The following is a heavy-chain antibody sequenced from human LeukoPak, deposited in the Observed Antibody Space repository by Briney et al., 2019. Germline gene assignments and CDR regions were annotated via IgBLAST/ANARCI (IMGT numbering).Heavy chain of an antibody. D-gene: IGHD2-8*01. V-gene: IGHV4-61*10. J-gene: IGHJ5*02. CDR3: ARQTHCTNGVCYIGLKLLFDP. CDR2: INHSGST. CDR1: GGSISSGSYY. Sequence: PSETLSLTCTVSGGSISSGSYYWSWIRQPAGKGLEWIGEINHSGSTNYNPSLKSRVTISVDTSKNQFSLKLSSVTAADTAVYYCARQTHCTNGVCYIGLKLLFDPWGQGTLVTVSS.